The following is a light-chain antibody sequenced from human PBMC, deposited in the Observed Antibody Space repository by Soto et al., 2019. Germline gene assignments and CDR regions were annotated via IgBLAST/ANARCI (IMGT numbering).Light chain of an antibody. CDR2: GNS. Sequence: QSVLTQPPSVSGAPGQRVTISCTGSSSNIGAGYDGHWYQQLPGTAPKLLIYGNSNRPSGVPDRFSGSKSGTSASLAITGLRAEDEADYYCQSYDSSLSGGVFGGGTKLTVL. CDR3: QSYDSSLSGGV. J-gene: IGLJ3*02. V-gene: IGLV1-40*01. CDR1: SSNIGAGYD.